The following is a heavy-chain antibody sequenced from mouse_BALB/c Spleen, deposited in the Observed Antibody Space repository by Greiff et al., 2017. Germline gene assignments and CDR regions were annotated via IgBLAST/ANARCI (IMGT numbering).Heavy chain of an antibody. CDR2: INPSSGYT. V-gene: IGHV1-4*02. J-gene: IGHJ4*01. Sequence: QVQLQQSAAELARPGASVKMSCKASGYTFTSYTMHWVKQRPGQGLEWIGYINPSSGYTEYNQKFKDKTTLTADKSSSTAYMQLSSLTSEDSAVYYCARYYGSSYLYYAMDYWGQGTSVTVSS. D-gene: IGHD1-1*01. CDR1: GYTFTSYT. CDR3: ARYYGSSYLYYAMDY.